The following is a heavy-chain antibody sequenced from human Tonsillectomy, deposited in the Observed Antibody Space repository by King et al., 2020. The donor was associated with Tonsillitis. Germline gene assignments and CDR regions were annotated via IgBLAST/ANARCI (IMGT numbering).Heavy chain of an antibody. D-gene: IGHD2-2*02. CDR2: ISYTGST. V-gene: IGHV4-39*01. Sequence: MQLQESGPGLVKPSETLSLTCTVSGGSISTSSYYWGWIRQPPGKGLEWIGSISYTGSTYYNPSLKSRITISVDTSKNQFSLKLNSVTAADTAVYYCASHCSTTSCYNGYFQHWGQGTLVTVSS. J-gene: IGHJ1*01. CDR1: GGSISTSSYY. CDR3: ASHCSTTSCYNGYFQH.